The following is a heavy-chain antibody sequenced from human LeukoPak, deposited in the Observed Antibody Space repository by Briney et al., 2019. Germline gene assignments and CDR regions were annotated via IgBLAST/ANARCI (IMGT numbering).Heavy chain of an antibody. CDR3: ARLLVAGTCYLNYFDY. Sequence: GEFLKISCKGSGYGFTNFWIAWVRQMPGKGLEWMGIIYPGDSDTRYSPSFQGQVTISADKSISTAHLQWSSLKASDTAMYYCARLLVAGTCYLNYFDYWGQGTLVTVSS. V-gene: IGHV5-51*01. J-gene: IGHJ4*02. CDR1: GYGFTNFW. D-gene: IGHD5-18*01. CDR2: IYPGDSDT.